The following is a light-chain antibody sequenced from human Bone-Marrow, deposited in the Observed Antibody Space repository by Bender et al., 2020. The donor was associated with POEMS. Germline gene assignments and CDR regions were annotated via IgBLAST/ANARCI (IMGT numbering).Light chain of an antibody. V-gene: IGLV2-23*01. CDR1: SSDVGTYSL. Sequence: QSALTQPASVSGSPGQSITISCTGTSSDVGTYSLVSWYQQHPGKAPKLMIYEDTKRPSGVSDRFSASKSGNTASLTISGLQPEDEADYYCSSYAGSYTWVFGGGTKLTVL. CDR3: SSYAGSYTWV. CDR2: EDT. J-gene: IGLJ3*02.